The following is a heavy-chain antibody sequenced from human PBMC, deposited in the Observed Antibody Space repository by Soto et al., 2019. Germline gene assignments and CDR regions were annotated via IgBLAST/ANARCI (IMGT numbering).Heavy chain of an antibody. D-gene: IGHD5-18*01. CDR2: IHNGGNT. CDR1: GFTFSIYA. CDR3: ANYRGMDTVRYYFDF. J-gene: IGHJ4*02. Sequence: EVQLLESGGGLVQPGGSLRLSCAASGFTFSIYAMSWVRQAPGKGLEWVSTIHNGGNTYYADSVRGRFTISRDNSKNTLYLQMNSLRADDTAVYYCANYRGMDTVRYYFDFWGQGSLVTVSS. V-gene: IGHV3-23*01.